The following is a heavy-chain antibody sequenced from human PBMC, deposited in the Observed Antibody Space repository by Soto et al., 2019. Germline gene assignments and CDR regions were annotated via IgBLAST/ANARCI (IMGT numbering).Heavy chain of an antibody. J-gene: IGHJ3*02. CDR2: IKQDGSEK. V-gene: IGHV3-7*01. CDR1: GLTFSSYR. D-gene: IGHD6-13*01. Sequence: GSLRLSCAASGLTFSSYRMSWVRHPPGKEQEWVANIKQDGSEKYYVDSVKRRFTISRDNAKNSLYLQMNSLRAEDTAVYYCAREHEQLEPDAFDIWGQGTMVTVSS. CDR3: AREHEQLEPDAFDI.